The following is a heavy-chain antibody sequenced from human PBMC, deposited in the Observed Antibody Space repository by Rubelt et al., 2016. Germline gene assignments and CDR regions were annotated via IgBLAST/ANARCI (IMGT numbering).Heavy chain of an antibody. CDR3: AREDGDY. CDR1: GYTFIDYY. D-gene: IGHD5-24*01. J-gene: IGHJ4*02. V-gene: IGHV1-2*02. Sequence: QVHLVQSGTEVKKPGASVKVSCEASGYTFIDYYIHWVRQAPGQGLEWMGWINPNSGGTNYAQRFQGRVTMTRETSISTAYMELSRLRSDDTAVFYCAREDGDYWGQGTLVTVSS. CDR2: INPNSGGT.